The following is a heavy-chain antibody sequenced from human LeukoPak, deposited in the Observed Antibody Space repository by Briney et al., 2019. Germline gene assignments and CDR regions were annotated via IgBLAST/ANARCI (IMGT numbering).Heavy chain of an antibody. V-gene: IGHV5-51*01. J-gene: IGHJ4*02. CDR1: GYTFTNYW. CDR2: IYPGDSDT. Sequence: PGESLKISCKGSGYTFTNYWIAWVRHMPGKGLEWMGIIYPGDSDTRYSPSFQGQVTFSADKSINTAYLQWSSLKTSDTAMYYCARPGTVAAYFYYWGQGTLVTVSS. CDR3: ARPGTVAAYFYY. D-gene: IGHD6-19*01.